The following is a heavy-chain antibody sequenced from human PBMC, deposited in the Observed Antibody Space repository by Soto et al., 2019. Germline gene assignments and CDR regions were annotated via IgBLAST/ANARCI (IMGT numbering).Heavy chain of an antibody. D-gene: IGHD3-3*01. CDR1: GYTFTSYD. Sequence: GASVKVSCKASGYTFTSYDINWVRQATGQGLEWMGWMNPNSGNTGYAQKFQGRVTMTRNTSISTIYMELTSLRSEDTAVYFCARGLNYDFWGAYDRAHGYWGQGTLVTVSS. J-gene: IGHJ4*02. CDR2: MNPNSGNT. CDR3: ARGLNYDFWGAYDRAHGY. V-gene: IGHV1-8*01.